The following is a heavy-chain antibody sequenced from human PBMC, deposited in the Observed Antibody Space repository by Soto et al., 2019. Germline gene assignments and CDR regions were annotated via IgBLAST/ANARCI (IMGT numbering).Heavy chain of an antibody. CDR3: ARDSSPPGARYYYYYGMDV. J-gene: IGHJ6*02. D-gene: IGHD3-10*01. Sequence: GGSLRLSCAASGFTFSSYSMNWVRQAPGKGLEWVSYISSSSSTIYYADSVKGRFTISRDNAKNSLYLQMNSLRDEDTAVYYCARDSSPPGARYYYYYGMDVWGQGTTVTVSS. V-gene: IGHV3-48*02. CDR1: GFTFSSYS. CDR2: ISSSSSTI.